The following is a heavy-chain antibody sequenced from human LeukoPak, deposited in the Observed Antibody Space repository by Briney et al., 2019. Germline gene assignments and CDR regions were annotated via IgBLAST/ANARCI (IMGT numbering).Heavy chain of an antibody. J-gene: IGHJ4*02. Sequence: ASVKVSCKASGGTFSSYAISWVRQAPGQGLEWMGGIIPIFGTANYAQKFQGRVTITADESTTTAYMELSSLRSEDTAVHYCARESTDYYDTSGYYYGPIYWGQGTLVTVSS. D-gene: IGHD3-22*01. CDR1: GGTFSSYA. V-gene: IGHV1-69*01. CDR2: IIPIFGTA. CDR3: ARESTDYYDTSGYYYGPIY.